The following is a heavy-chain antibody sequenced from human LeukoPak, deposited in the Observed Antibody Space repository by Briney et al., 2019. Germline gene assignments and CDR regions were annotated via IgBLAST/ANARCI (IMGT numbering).Heavy chain of an antibody. D-gene: IGHD6-13*01. CDR1: GFTFSSYA. V-gene: IGHV3-30*04. CDR2: ISYDGSNK. CDR3: ARDRGYSSSWPFDY. J-gene: IGHJ4*02. Sequence: GGSLRLSCAASGFTFSSYAMHWVRQAPGKGLEWVAVISYDGSNKYYADSVKGRFTISRDNSKNTLYLQMNSLRAEDTAVYYCARDRGYSSSWPFDYWGQGTLVTVSS.